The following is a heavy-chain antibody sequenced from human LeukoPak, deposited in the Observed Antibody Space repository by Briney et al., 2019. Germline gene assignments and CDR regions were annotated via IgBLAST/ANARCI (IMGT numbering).Heavy chain of an antibody. J-gene: IGHJ6*03. CDR3: AKTLGMTLYYYYYMDV. Sequence: QAGGSLRLSCAASGFTFSSYAMSWVRQAPGKGLEWVSAISGSGGSTYYADSVKGRFTISRDNFKNTLYLQMNSLRAEDTAVYYCAKTLGMTLYYYYYMDVWGKGTTVTVSS. CDR1: GFTFSSYA. CDR2: ISGSGGST. V-gene: IGHV3-23*01. D-gene: IGHD7-27*01.